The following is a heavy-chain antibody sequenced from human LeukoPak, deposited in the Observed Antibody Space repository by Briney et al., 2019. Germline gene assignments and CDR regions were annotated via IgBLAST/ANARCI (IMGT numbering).Heavy chain of an antibody. CDR3: TTEDGSGEGGRAFDI. D-gene: IGHD3-10*01. J-gene: IGHJ3*02. CDR2: ISGSGGST. CDR1: GFTFSSYA. Sequence: PGRSLRLSCAASGFTFSSYAMHWVRQAPGKGLEWVSAISGSGGSTYYADSVKGRFTISRDNSKNTLYLQMNSLKTEDTAVYYCTTEDGSGEGGRAFDIWGQGTMVTVSS. V-gene: IGHV3-23*01.